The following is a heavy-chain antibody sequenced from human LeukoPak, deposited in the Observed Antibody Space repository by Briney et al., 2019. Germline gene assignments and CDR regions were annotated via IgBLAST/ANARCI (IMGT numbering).Heavy chain of an antibody. CDR1: GYTFTSYG. Sequence: ASVKVSCKASGYTFTSYGISWVRQAPGQGLEWMGWISAYNGNTNYAQKLQGRVTMTTDTSTSTAYMELRSLRSDDTAVYYCARENTMVRGAFDAFDIWGQGTMVTVPS. CDR2: ISAYNGNT. J-gene: IGHJ3*02. CDR3: ARENTMVRGAFDAFDI. V-gene: IGHV1-18*01. D-gene: IGHD3-10*01.